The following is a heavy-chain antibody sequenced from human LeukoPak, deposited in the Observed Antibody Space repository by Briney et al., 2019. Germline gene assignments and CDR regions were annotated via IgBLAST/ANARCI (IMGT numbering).Heavy chain of an antibody. CDR3: AKVTTYYYDSSGYPTDY. CDR2: ISGSGGST. J-gene: IGHJ4*02. V-gene: IGHV3-23*01. D-gene: IGHD3-22*01. Sequence: GGSLRLSCAASGFIFSSYAMSWVRQAPGKGLEWVSAISGSGGSTYYADSVKGRFTISRDNSKNTLYLQMNSLRAEDTAVYYCAKVTTYYYDSSGYPTDYWGQGTLVTVSS. CDR1: GFIFSSYA.